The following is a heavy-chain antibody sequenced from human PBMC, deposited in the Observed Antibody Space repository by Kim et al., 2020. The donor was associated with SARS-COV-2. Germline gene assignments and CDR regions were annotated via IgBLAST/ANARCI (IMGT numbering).Heavy chain of an antibody. CDR2: IHQSGST. Sequence: SETLSLTCAVYGGSFSGHFWSWIRQPPGKGLEWIGEIHQSGSTNYNPSIKSRVTISIDTSKNQFSLKLSSVAAADTGFYYCARGRAGVVPAPILGIGPHYDYFIMDVWGHGTTVTVSS. V-gene: IGHV4-34*01. D-gene: IGHD2-2*02. CDR1: GGSFSGHF. CDR3: ARGRAGVVPAPILGIGPHYDYFIMDV. J-gene: IGHJ6*02.